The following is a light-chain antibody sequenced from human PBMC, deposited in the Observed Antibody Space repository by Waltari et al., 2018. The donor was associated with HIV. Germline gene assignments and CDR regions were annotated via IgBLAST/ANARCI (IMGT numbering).Light chain of an antibody. CDR2: DAT. CDR1: QDISNH. Sequence: DIQMTQSPSSLSASVGERVTISCQASQDISNHLNWYQQKPGKAPNLLIYDATNLETGAPSRFSGSGSGTDFTFTISSLQPADIATYYCQQYHHLPWAFGQGTKVEF. CDR3: QQYHHLPWA. J-gene: IGKJ1*01. V-gene: IGKV1-33*01.